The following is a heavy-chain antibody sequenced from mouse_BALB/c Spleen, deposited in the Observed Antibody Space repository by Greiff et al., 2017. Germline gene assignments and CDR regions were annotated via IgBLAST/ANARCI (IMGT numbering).Heavy chain of an antibody. Sequence: VQLQQSGAELAKPGASVKMSCKASGYTFTSYCMHWVQQRPGQGLEWIGYINPSTGYTEYNQKFKDKATLTADKSSSTAYMQLSSLTSEDSAIYYCARQAYYGDFDYWGQGTTLTVSS. CDR2: INPSTGYT. D-gene: IGHD2-10*01. CDR3: ARQAYYGDFDY. V-gene: IGHV1-7*01. J-gene: IGHJ2*01. CDR1: GYTFTSYC.